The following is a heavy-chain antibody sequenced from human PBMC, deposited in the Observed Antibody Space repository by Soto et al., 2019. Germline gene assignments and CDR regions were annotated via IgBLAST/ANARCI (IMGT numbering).Heavy chain of an antibody. CDR1: GGSISSSSYY. V-gene: IGHV4-39*01. CDR2: IYYSGST. D-gene: IGHD3-16*01. J-gene: IGHJ6*02. Sequence: SETLSLTCTVSGGSISSSSYYWGWIRQPPGKGLEWIGSIYYSGSTYYNPSLKSRVTISVDTSKNQFSLKLSSVTAADTAVYYCARQTPLGILSYYGMDVWGQGTTVTVSS. CDR3: ARQTPLGILSYYGMDV.